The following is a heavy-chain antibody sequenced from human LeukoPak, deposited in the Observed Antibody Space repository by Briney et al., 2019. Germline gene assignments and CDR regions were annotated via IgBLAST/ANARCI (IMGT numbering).Heavy chain of an antibody. CDR3: ARPRPGWSSVMPYFDY. CDR2: IKHDGTDK. V-gene: IGHV3-7*01. D-gene: IGHD3-16*01. CDR1: GFTFSNYW. Sequence: GGSLRLSCAASGFTFSNYWMSWVRQAPGKGLEWVANIKHDGTDKYYVDSVKGRFTISRDNAKNSLFLQMNSLRAEDTAVYYCARPRPGWSSVMPYFDYWGQGTLVTVSS. J-gene: IGHJ4*02.